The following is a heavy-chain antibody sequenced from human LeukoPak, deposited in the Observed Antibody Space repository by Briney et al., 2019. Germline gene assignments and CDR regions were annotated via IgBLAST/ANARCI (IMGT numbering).Heavy chain of an antibody. V-gene: IGHV3-53*01. D-gene: IGHD1-14*01. CDR2: IYSGGST. CDR1: GFTVSSNY. Sequence: PGGSLRLSRAASGFTVSSNYMSWVRQAPGKGLEWVSVIYSGGSTYYADSVKGRFTISRDNSKNTLYLQMNSLRAEDTAVYYCASLTGGDYWGQGTLVTVSS. CDR3: ASLTGGDY. J-gene: IGHJ4*02.